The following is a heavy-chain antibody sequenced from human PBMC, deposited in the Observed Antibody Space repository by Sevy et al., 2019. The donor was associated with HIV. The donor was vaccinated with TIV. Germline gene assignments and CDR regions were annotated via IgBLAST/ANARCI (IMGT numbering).Heavy chain of an antibody. CDR3: ARDPTSIAAAGTGDYYYGMDV. CDR2: IIPIFGTA. V-gene: IGHV1-69*13. J-gene: IGHJ6*02. Sequence: ASVKVSCKASGGTFSSYAISWVRQAPGQGLEWMGGIIPIFGTANYAQKFQGRVTITADESTSTAYMELSSLRSEDTAVYYCARDPTSIAAAGTGDYYYGMDVWGQGTTVTVS. D-gene: IGHD6-13*01. CDR1: GGTFSSYA.